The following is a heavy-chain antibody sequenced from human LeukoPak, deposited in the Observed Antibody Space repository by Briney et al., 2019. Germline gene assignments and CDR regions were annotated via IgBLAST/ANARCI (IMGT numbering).Heavy chain of an antibody. D-gene: IGHD6-19*01. J-gene: IGHJ3*02. V-gene: IGHV3-64*01. Sequence: GGSLRLSCAASGFTFSSYAMHWVRQAPGKGLEYVSAISGNGGSTYYANSVKGRFTISRDNSKNTLYLQMGSLRAEDMAVYYCARDSSGWPRYAFDIWGQGTMVTVSS. CDR2: ISGNGGST. CDR3: ARDSSGWPRYAFDI. CDR1: GFTFSSYA.